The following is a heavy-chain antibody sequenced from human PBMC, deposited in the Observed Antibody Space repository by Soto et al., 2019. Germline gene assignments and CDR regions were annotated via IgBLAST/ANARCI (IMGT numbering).Heavy chain of an antibody. CDR3: ARDRGNYDSSGSFDY. J-gene: IGHJ4*02. CDR2: ISSSSSYI. CDR1: GFTFSSYS. Sequence: EVQLVESGGGLVKPGGSLRLSCAASGFTFSSYSMNWVRQAPGKGLEWVSSISSSSSYIYYADSVKGRFTISRDNAKNSLYLQMNSLRAEDTAVYYCARDRGNYDSSGSFDYWGQGTLVTVSS. D-gene: IGHD3-22*01. V-gene: IGHV3-21*01.